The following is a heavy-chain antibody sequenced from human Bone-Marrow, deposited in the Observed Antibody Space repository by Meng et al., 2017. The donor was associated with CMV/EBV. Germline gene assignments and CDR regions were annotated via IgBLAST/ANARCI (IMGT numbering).Heavy chain of an antibody. V-gene: IGHV3-30-3*01. CDR2: ISYDGSNK. CDR1: GFTFSSYA. J-gene: IGHJ6*02. Sequence: GGSLRLSCAASGFTFSSYAMHWVRQAPGKGLEWVAVISYDGSNKYYADSVKGRFTISRDNAKNSLYLQMNSLRAEDTAVYYCARDSHRPYYDFWSGYPYYYYGMDVWGQGTTVTVSS. CDR3: ARDSHRPYYDFWSGYPYYYYGMDV. D-gene: IGHD3-3*01.